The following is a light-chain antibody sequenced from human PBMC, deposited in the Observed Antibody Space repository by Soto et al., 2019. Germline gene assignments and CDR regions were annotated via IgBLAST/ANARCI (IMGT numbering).Light chain of an antibody. CDR1: QSVSSN. J-gene: IGKJ4*01. CDR3: QQYHKWPPLT. V-gene: IGKV3-15*01. CDR2: GAS. Sequence: EIGMPQSPATLSVSPGERATLSCRASQSVSSNLAWYQQKVGQAPRLLIYGASTRATGIPARFSGSGSGTEFTLTISSLQSEDFAVYYCQQYHKWPPLTFGGGTKVDIK.